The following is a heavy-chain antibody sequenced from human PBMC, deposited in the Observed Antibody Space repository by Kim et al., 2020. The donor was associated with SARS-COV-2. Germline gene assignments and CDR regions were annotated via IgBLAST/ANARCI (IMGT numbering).Heavy chain of an antibody. Sequence: YTGGGTFHMDSVKGRFTISRDTSSNTIYLEMTNLRVEDTAMYYCVSGRTYWGQGTRVTVSS. D-gene: IGHD5-12*01. CDR2: YTGGGT. V-gene: IGHV3-66*01. J-gene: IGHJ4*02. CDR3: VSGRTY.